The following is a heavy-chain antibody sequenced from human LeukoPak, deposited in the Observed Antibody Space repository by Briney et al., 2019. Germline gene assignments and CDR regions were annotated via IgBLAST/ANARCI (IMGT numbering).Heavy chain of an antibody. J-gene: IGHJ4*02. CDR1: GFTFSSHD. D-gene: IGHD6-6*01. Sequence: GGSLRLSCAASGFTFSSHDMHWVRQATGKGLEWVSSIGTAGDAYYPGSVKGRFTISRENAKNSLYLQMNSLRAEDTAVYYCARDKYSSSSYYFDYWGQGTLVTVSS. CDR2: IGTAGDA. V-gene: IGHV3-13*04. CDR3: ARDKYSSSSYYFDY.